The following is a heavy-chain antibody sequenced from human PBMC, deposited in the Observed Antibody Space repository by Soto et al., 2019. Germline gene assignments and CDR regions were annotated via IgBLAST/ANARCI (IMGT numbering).Heavy chain of an antibody. D-gene: IGHD2-2*01. CDR3: AKVGGCSSTSCYYYYGMGV. CDR2: ISGSGGST. J-gene: IGHJ6*02. V-gene: IGHV3-23*01. Sequence: PGGSLRLSCAASGFTFSSYAMSWVRQAPGKGLEWVSAISGSGGSTYYADSVKGRFTISRDNSKNTLYLQMNSLRAEDTAVYYCAKVGGCSSTSCYYYYGMGVWGQGTTVTVSS. CDR1: GFTFSSYA.